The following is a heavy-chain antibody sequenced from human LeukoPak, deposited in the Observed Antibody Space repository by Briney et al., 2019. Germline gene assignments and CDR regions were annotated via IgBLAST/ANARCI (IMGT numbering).Heavy chain of an antibody. CDR1: GFTFSSYG. Sequence: GGSLRLSCAASGFTFSSYGMHWVRQAPGKGLEWVAVISYDGSNKYYADSVKGRFTISRDNSKNTLYLQMNSLRAEDTAVYYCAKDRNGEMATNWGYFDYWGQGTLVTVSS. CDR3: AKDRNGEMATNWGYFDY. D-gene: IGHD5-24*01. J-gene: IGHJ4*02. CDR2: ISYDGSNK. V-gene: IGHV3-30*18.